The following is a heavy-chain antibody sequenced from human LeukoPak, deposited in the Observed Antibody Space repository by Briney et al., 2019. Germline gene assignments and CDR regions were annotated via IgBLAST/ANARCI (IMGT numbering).Heavy chain of an antibody. CDR3: ARAFDY. CDR1: GFTFSSFQ. CDR2: ISGSGSTI. Sequence: GGSLRLSCAASGFTFSSFQMSWVRQAPGKGLEWVSYISGSGSTIYYADSVKGRFTISRDNAKNSLYLQMNGLTAGDTAVYYCARAFDYWGQGTLVTVSS. V-gene: IGHV3-48*03. J-gene: IGHJ4*02.